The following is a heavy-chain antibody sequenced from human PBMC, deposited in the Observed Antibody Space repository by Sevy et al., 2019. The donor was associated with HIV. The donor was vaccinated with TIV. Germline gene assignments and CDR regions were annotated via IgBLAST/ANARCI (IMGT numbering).Heavy chain of an antibody. D-gene: IGHD6-19*01. V-gene: IGHV3-30*04. Sequence: GGSLRLSCAASGFTFSSYAMHWVRQAPGNGLEWVAVISYDGSNKYYADSVKGRFTISRDNSKNTLYLQMNSLRAEDTAVYYCARGGPYSSGWYRGSHFDYWGQGTLVTVSS. CDR2: ISYDGSNK. J-gene: IGHJ4*02. CDR1: GFTFSSYA. CDR3: ARGGPYSSGWYRGSHFDY.